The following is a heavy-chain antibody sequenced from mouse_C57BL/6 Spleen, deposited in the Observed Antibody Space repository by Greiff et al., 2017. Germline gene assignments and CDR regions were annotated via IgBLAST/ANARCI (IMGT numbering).Heavy chain of an antibody. CDR1: GFTFSDYG. Sequence: EVNVVESGGGLVKPGGSLKLSCAASGFTFSDYGMHWVRQAPEKGLEWVAYISSGSSTIYYADTVKGRFTISRDNAKNTLFLQMTSLRSEDTAMYYCARPLWMDYDVSYYAMDYWGQGTSVTVSS. D-gene: IGHD2-4*01. V-gene: IGHV5-17*01. CDR3: ARPLWMDYDVSYYAMDY. CDR2: ISSGSSTI. J-gene: IGHJ4*01.